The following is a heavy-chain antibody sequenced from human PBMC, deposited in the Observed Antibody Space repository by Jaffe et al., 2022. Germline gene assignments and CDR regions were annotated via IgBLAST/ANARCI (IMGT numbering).Heavy chain of an antibody. CDR1: GGSFSGYY. CDR2: INHSGST. Sequence: QVQLQQWGAGLLKPSETLSLTCAVYGGSFSGYYWSWIRQPPGKGLEWIGEINHSGSTNYNPSLKSRVTISVDTSKNQFSLKLSSVTAADTAVYYCARGRMNPRVYVLRTYYYDSSGTSYYYYYMDVWGKGTTVTVSS. V-gene: IGHV4-34*01. J-gene: IGHJ6*03. D-gene: IGHD3-22*01. CDR3: ARGRMNPRVYVLRTYYYDSSGTSYYYYYMDV.